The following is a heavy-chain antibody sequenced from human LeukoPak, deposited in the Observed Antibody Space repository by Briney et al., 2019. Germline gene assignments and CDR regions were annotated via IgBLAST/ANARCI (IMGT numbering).Heavy chain of an antibody. D-gene: IGHD6-25*01. CDR3: ATDSLAAPGDLDH. CDR1: GVTFSSHY. V-gene: IGHV3-30*01. Sequence: GRSLRLSCAASGVTFSSHYMHWVRRAPGKGLKWVAVVSDDGSAKYYADSVRGRFAISRDNSKNTLSLQMNSLRPEDTAVYYCATDSLAAPGDLDHWGQGTLVTVSS. J-gene: IGHJ4*02. CDR2: VSDDGSAK.